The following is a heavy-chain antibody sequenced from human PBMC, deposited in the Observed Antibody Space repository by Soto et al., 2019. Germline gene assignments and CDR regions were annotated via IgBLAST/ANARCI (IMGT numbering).Heavy chain of an antibody. CDR1: GYTFTSYE. CDR3: ARGELLWFGELLR. V-gene: IGHV1-8*01. Sequence: QVQLVQSGAEVKKPGASVKVSCNASGYTFTSYEINWVRQATGQGLEWMGWMNPNSGDTGYAQKFQGRVTMARNTSISTAYMELSSLRSEDTAVYYCARGELLWFGELLRWGQGTLVTVSS. D-gene: IGHD3-10*01. CDR2: MNPNSGDT. J-gene: IGHJ4*02.